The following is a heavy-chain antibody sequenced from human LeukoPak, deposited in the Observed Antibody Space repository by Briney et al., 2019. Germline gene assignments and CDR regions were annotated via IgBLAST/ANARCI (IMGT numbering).Heavy chain of an antibody. CDR3: ARGAKDYVGFYYYYGMDV. CDR1: GGSMSSYY. J-gene: IGHJ6*02. V-gene: IGHV4-39*01. Sequence: SETLSLTCTVSGGSMSSYYWGWIRQPPGKGPEWIGSIYYSGSTYYNPSLKSRVTISVDTSKNQFSLKLSSVTAADTAVYYCARGAKDYVGFYYYYGMDVWGQGTTVTVSS. D-gene: IGHD4-17*01. CDR2: IYYSGST.